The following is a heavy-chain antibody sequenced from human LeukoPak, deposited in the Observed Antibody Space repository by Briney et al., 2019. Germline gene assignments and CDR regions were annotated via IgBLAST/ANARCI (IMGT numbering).Heavy chain of an antibody. V-gene: IGHV1-69*04. CDR3: ARDLVVVAATYYYYGMDV. D-gene: IGHD2-15*01. J-gene: IGHJ6*02. CDR2: IIPILGIA. CDR1: GGTFSSYA. Sequence: ASVKVSCKASGGTFSSYAISWVRQAPGQGLEWMGRIIPILGIANYAQKFQGRVTITADKSTSTAYMELSSLRSEDTAVYYCARDLVVVAATYYYYGMDVWGQGTTVTVSS.